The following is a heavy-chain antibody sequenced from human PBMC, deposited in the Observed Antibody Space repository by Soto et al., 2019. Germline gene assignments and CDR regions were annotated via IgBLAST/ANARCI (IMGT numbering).Heavy chain of an antibody. D-gene: IGHD6-6*01. CDR3: ARDKGSSSSGYYYGMDV. Sequence: SVNVSCKASGGTFSSYAISWVRQAPGQGLEWMGGIIPIFGTANYAQKFQGRVTITADESTSTAYMELSSLRSEDTAVYYCARDKGSSSSGYYYGMDVWGQGTTVTVSS. CDR1: GGTFSSYA. J-gene: IGHJ6*02. V-gene: IGHV1-69*13. CDR2: IIPIFGTA.